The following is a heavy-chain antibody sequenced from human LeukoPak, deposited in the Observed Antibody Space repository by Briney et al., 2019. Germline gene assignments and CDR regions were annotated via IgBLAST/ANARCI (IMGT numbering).Heavy chain of an antibody. J-gene: IGHJ4*02. CDR2: INYSGST. V-gene: IGHV4-39*01. Sequence: PSETLSLTCSVSGVSISSTTLYWGWIRQPPGKGLDWIGSINYSGSTYYNPSLKSRVTISVDTSKNQFSLKLSSVTAADMAVYYCARQGRGSYQPLDYWGQGTLVTVSS. D-gene: IGHD1-26*01. CDR3: ARQGRGSYQPLDY. CDR1: GVSISSTTLY.